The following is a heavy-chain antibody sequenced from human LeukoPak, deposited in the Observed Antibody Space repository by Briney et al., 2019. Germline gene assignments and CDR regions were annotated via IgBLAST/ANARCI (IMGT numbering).Heavy chain of an antibody. CDR1: GFTVSSNY. CDR3: ARERTGYSSGWYTFDY. CDR2: IYSGGST. J-gene: IGHJ4*02. V-gene: IGHV3-53*01. Sequence: GGSLRLSCAASGFTVSSNYMSWVRQAPGKGLEWVSVIYSGGSTYYADSVKGRFTISRDNSKNTLYLQMNSLRAEDTAVYYCARERTGYSSGWYTFDYRGQGTLVTVSS. D-gene: IGHD6-19*01.